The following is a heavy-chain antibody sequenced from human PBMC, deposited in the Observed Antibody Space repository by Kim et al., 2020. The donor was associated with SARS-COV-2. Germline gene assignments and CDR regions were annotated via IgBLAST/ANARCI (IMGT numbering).Heavy chain of an antibody. CDR1: GFNFGDYG. D-gene: IGHD3-3*01. CDR2: ISGTSEST. Sequence: GGSLRLSCAASGFNFGDYGMHWVRQAPGRGLEWVSAISGTSESTIYADSVMGRFTISRDNGKRSLYLQMNSLRVEDTALYYCARDKGRTNYYTSYMDVWGQGTSVTVSS. J-gene: IGHJ6*03. CDR3: ARDKGRTNYYTSYMDV. V-gene: IGHV3-9*01.